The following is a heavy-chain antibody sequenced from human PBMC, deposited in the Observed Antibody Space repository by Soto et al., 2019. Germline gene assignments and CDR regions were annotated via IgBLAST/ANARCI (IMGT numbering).Heavy chain of an antibody. CDR2: INHSGST. V-gene: IGHV4-34*01. D-gene: IGHD6-19*01. J-gene: IGHJ4*02. CDR1: GGSFSGYY. CDR3: ASPGYSSGWYRSLGY. Sequence: PSETLSLTCAVYGGSFSGYYWSWIRQPPGKGLEWIGEINHSGSTNYNPSLKSRVTISVDTSKNQFSLKLSSVTAADTAVYYCASPGYSSGWYRSLGYWGQGTLVTVSS.